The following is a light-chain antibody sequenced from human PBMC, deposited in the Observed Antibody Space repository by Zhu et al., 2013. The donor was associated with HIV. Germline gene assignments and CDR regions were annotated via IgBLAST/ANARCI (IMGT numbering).Light chain of an antibody. V-gene: IGLV2-14*01. J-gene: IGLJ1*01. CDR2: EVS. Sequence: QSALTQPASVSGSPGQSITISCTGTSSDVGAYNYVSWYQQHPGKAPKLMIYEVSNRPSGVSHRFSGSKSGNTASLTISGLQAEDEADYYCSSYTSSSTLYVFGTGTKVTVL. CDR3: SSYTSSSTLYV. CDR1: SSDVGAYNY.